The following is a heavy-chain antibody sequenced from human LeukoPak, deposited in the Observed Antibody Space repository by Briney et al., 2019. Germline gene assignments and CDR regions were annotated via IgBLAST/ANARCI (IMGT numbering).Heavy chain of an antibody. Sequence: LSGGSLRLSCAASGFTVSTNYMSWVRQAPGKGLEWVSAISGSGGSTYYADSVKGRFTISRDNSKNTLYLQMNSLRAEDTAVYYCAKVTSSYGFDWFDPWGQGTLVTVSS. V-gene: IGHV3-23*01. J-gene: IGHJ5*02. CDR1: GFTVSTNY. D-gene: IGHD5-18*01. CDR3: AKVTSSYGFDWFDP. CDR2: ISGSGGST.